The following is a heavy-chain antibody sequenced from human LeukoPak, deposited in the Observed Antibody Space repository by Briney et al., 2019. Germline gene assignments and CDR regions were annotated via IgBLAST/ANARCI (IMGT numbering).Heavy chain of an antibody. J-gene: IGHJ4*02. CDR3: ARVRWLSAAGTEGSFDY. V-gene: IGHV3-21*01. CDR2: ISSSSSYI. Sequence: PGGSLRLSCAASGFTFSSYGMSWVRQAPGKGLEWVSTISSSSSYIYYADSVKGRFTISRNNAKNSLYLQMDSLRAEDTAVYYCARVRWLSAAGTEGSFDYWGQGTLGTVSS. D-gene: IGHD6-13*01. CDR1: GFTFSSYG.